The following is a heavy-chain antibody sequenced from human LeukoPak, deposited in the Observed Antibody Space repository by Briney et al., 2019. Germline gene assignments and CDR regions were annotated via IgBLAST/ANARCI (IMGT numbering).Heavy chain of an antibody. CDR2: IKEDGSIK. CDR3: ARIGYSSSSIDY. D-gene: IGHD6-13*01. V-gene: IGHV3-7*01. Sequence: GGSLRLSCAASGFTFSWYWMSWVRQAPGKGLEWVANIKEDGSIKYYVDSVKGRLTISRDNAKSSVYLQVYSLRAEDTALYYCARIGYSSSSIDYWGQGTLVTVSS. CDR1: GFTFSWYW. J-gene: IGHJ4*02.